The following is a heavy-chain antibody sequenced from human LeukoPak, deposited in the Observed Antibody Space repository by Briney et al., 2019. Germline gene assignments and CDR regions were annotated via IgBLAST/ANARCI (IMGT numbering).Heavy chain of an antibody. J-gene: IGHJ4*02. D-gene: IGHD2-15*01. Sequence: TGGSLRLSCAASGFTFSSYAMSWVRQAPGKGLEWVSAISGSGGSTYYADSVKGRFTISRDNSKNTLYLQMNSLRAEDTAVYYCAKDRVLGYCSGGSCWDLAYWDQGTLVTVSS. V-gene: IGHV3-23*01. CDR1: GFTFSSYA. CDR2: ISGSGGST. CDR3: AKDRVLGYCSGGSCWDLAY.